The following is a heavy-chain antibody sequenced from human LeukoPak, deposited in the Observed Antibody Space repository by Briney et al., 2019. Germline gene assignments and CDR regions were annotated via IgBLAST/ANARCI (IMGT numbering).Heavy chain of an antibody. V-gene: IGHV4-34*01. CDR3: ARAIGYCSSTSCYTEDY. Sequence: SETLSLTCAVYGGSFSGYYWSWLRQPPGKGLEWIGEINHSGSTNYNPSLKSRVTISVDTSKNQFSLKLSSVTAADTAVYYCARAIGYCSSTSCYTEDYWGQGTLVTVSS. J-gene: IGHJ4*02. D-gene: IGHD2-2*02. CDR1: GGSFSGYY. CDR2: INHSGST.